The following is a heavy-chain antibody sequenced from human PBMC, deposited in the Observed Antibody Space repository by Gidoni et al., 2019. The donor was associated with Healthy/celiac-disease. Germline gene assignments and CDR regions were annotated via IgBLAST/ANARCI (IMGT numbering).Heavy chain of an antibody. CDR2: INSDGSST. J-gene: IGHJ6*02. Sequence: YWMHWVRQAPGKGLVWVSRINSDGSSTSYADSVKGRFTISRDNAKNTLYLQMNSLRAEDTAVYYCARELRYYDFWSGYYTWDYYYGMDVWGQGTTVTVSS. D-gene: IGHD3-3*01. V-gene: IGHV3-74*01. CDR3: ARELRYYDFWSGYYTWDYYYGMDV. CDR1: YW.